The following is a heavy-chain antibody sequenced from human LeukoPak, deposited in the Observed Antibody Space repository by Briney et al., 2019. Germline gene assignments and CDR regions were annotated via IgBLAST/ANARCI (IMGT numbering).Heavy chain of an antibody. V-gene: IGHV1-18*01. CDR2: ISAYNGNT. D-gene: IGHD3-3*01. Sequence: ASVKVSCKASGYTFTSYGISWVRQAPGQGLEWMGWISAYNGNTNYAQKLQGRVTMTTDTSTSTAYMELRSLRSDDTAVYYCARGITPEYYDFWSGYYTGRYYYYYMDVWGKGTTVTVSS. CDR1: GYTFTSYG. J-gene: IGHJ6*03. CDR3: ARGITPEYYDFWSGYYTGRYYYYYMDV.